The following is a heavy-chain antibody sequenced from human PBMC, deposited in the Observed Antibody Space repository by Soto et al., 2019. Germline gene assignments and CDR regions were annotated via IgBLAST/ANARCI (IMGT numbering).Heavy chain of an antibody. CDR3: ARSQTGYDFWSGSFDY. CDR2: IYYSGST. D-gene: IGHD3-3*01. CDR1: GGSISSGGYY. V-gene: IGHV4-31*03. J-gene: IGHJ4*02. Sequence: SETLSLTCTVSGGSISSGGYYWSWIRQHPGKGLEWIGYIYYSGSTYYNPSLKSRVTISVDTSKNQFSLKLSSVTAADTAVYYCARSQTGYDFWSGSFDYWGQGTLVTVSS.